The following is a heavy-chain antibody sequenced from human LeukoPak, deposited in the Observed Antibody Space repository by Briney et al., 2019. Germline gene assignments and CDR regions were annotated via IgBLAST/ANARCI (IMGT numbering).Heavy chain of an antibody. Sequence: ASVKVSCKASGYTFTSYYIHWVRRAPGQGLEWMGVVNPSVGSTTYAQKFQGRVTMTTDTSTSTAYMELRSLRSDDTAVYYCARDPGDIVVVPAAIGIWFDPWGQGTLVTVSS. CDR2: VNPSVGST. CDR1: GYTFTSYY. D-gene: IGHD2-2*01. J-gene: IGHJ5*02. CDR3: ARDPGDIVVVPAAIGIWFDP. V-gene: IGHV1-46*01.